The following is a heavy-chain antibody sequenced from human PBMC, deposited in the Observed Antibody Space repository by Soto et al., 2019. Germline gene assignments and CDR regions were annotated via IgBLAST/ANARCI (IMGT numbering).Heavy chain of an antibody. Sequence: AAVKVSCKASGYTFSSYAMHWVRQAPGQRLEWMGWINAGYGNTKSSQKFQGRFTISRDESDNTLYLQMNSLRPEDTAMYYCAKDAYFDTYYFDHWGQGTLVTVSS. CDR2: INAGYGNT. CDR1: GYTFSSYA. J-gene: IGHJ4*02. V-gene: IGHV1-3*01. D-gene: IGHD3-9*01. CDR3: AKDAYFDTYYFDH.